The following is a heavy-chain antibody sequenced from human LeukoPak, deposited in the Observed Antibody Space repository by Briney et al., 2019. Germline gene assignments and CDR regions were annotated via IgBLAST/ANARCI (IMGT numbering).Heavy chain of an antibody. D-gene: IGHD3-10*01. Sequence: SETLSLTCDVYGASFTGYYWSWIRQSPGKGLEWIGEMNQRGSMNYNPSLKSRVTISVDRSKNQFSLTLSSVTAADTAVYYCARDKGQYGSGTRGFTWFDPWGQGTLVTVSS. J-gene: IGHJ5*02. CDR3: ARDKGQYGSGTRGFTWFDP. CDR2: MNQRGSM. CDR1: GASFTGYY. V-gene: IGHV4-34*01.